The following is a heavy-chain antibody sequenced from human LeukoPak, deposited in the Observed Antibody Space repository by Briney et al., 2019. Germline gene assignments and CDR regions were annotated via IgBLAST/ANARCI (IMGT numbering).Heavy chain of an antibody. V-gene: IGHV3-33*06. CDR3: TKDIGSWSGVDDAFDI. D-gene: IGHD1-26*01. J-gene: IGHJ3*02. CDR1: GFTFSTYG. Sequence: PGRSLRLSCAASGFTFSTYGMHWVRQAPGKGLEWVAVIWYDGNNKYYADSVKGRFTISRDNSKNTLYLQMNSLRAEDTALYYCTKDIGSWSGVDDAFDIWGQGTMVTVSS. CDR2: IWYDGNNK.